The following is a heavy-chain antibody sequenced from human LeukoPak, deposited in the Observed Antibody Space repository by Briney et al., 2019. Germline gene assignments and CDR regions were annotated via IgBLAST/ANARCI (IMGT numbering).Heavy chain of an antibody. CDR1: SGSISSGGYY. V-gene: IGHV4-31*03. D-gene: IGHD3-16*01. CDR3: ARDPGGAFDI. CDR2: IYYSGST. Sequence: SQTLSLTCTVSSGSISSGGYYWSWIRQHPGKGLEWIGYIYYSGSTYYNPSLKSRVTISVDTSKNQFSLKLSSVTAADTAVYYCARDPGGAFDIWGQGTMVTVSS. J-gene: IGHJ3*02.